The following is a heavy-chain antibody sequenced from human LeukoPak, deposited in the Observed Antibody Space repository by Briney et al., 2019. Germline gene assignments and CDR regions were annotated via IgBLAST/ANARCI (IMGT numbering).Heavy chain of an antibody. D-gene: IGHD1-26*01. CDR3: AREIVGAINWFDP. CDR1: GGSISSYY. J-gene: IGHJ5*02. CDR2: IYYGGST. V-gene: IGHV4-59*01. Sequence: SETLSLTCTVSGGSISSYYWSWIRQPPGKGLEWIGYIYYGGSTNYNPSLKSRVTISVDTSKNQFSLKLSSVTAADTAVYYCAREIVGAINWFDPWGQGTLVTVSS.